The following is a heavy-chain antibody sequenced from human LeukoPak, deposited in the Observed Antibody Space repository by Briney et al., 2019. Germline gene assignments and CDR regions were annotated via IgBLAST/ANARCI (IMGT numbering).Heavy chain of an antibody. CDR3: AAEDSSGYYEPVDY. V-gene: IGHV3-11*01. CDR2: ISSSGSTI. Sequence: GGSLRLSCAASGFTFSDYYMSWIRQAPGEGLEWVSYISSSGSTIYYADSVKGRFTISRDNAKNSLYLQMNSLRAEDAAVYYCAAEDSSGYYEPVDYWGQGTLVTVSS. CDR1: GFTFSDYY. D-gene: IGHD3-22*01. J-gene: IGHJ4*02.